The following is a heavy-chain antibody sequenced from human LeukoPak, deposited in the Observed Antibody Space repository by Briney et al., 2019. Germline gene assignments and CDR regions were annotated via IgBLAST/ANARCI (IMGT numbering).Heavy chain of an antibody. Sequence: PSETLSLTCTVSGYSISSGYYWGWIRQPPGKGLEWIGSIYHSGSTYYNPSLKSRVTISVDTSKNQFSLKLSSVTAADTAVYYCASLCSSGFHFDYWGQGTLVTVSS. V-gene: IGHV4-38-2*02. D-gene: IGHD6-19*01. CDR2: IYHSGST. CDR3: ASLCSSGFHFDY. CDR1: GYSISSGYY. J-gene: IGHJ4*02.